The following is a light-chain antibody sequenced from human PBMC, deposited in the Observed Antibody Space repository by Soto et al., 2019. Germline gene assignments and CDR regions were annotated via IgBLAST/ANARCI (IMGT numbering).Light chain of an antibody. J-gene: IGKJ5*01. CDR3: QQYDDWSPVT. V-gene: IGKV3D-15*01. CDR1: QSVGRN. Sequence: EIVMTQSPATLPVSPGERATLSCRASQSVGRNLAWYQRKPGLAPRLLIYAASTRATGIPARFSGSGSGTEFNLTLISHQSEDFAVSYCQQYDDWSPVTFGQGTRLDIK. CDR2: AAS.